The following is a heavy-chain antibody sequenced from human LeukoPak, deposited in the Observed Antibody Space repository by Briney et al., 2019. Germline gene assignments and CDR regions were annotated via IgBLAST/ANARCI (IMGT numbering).Heavy chain of an antibody. J-gene: IGHJ4*02. V-gene: IGHV4-34*01. CDR2: TNHSGST. D-gene: IGHD5-12*01. CDR1: GFTFDSYN. CDR3: ARGGRKKGYGSGYYFDY. Sequence: GSLRLSCAASGFTFDSYNMNWVRQPPGKGLEWIGETNHSGSTNYNPSLKSRVTISVDTSKNQFSLKLSSVTAADTAVYYCARGGRKKGYGSGYYFDYWGQGTLVTVSS.